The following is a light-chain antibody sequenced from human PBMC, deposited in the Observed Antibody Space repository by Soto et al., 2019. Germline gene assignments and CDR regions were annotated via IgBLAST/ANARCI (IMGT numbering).Light chain of an antibody. J-gene: IGKJ5*01. CDR3: HQSFGSPFT. Sequence: DIQMTQSPSSLSASVGDRVTITCRASRTITKFLNWYHQKPGKAPNLLIYSSSNLESGVPTRFSGTGSGTDFALTICSLQPEDFGTYYCHQSFGSPFTFGQGTRVDIK. V-gene: IGKV1-39*01. CDR1: RTITKF. CDR2: SSS.